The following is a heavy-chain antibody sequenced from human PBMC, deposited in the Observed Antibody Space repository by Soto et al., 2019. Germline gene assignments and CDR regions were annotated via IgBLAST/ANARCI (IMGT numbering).Heavy chain of an antibody. V-gene: IGHV4-59*01. Sequence: SLTCTVSGGSNSNYYWSWIRQPPGKGLEWIGNIYYSGNTNSNPSLKSRVTISVDTPKSQFSLKLSSVTAADTAVYYCASRYGDNDYWGQGTLVTVPS. J-gene: IGHJ4*02. CDR3: ASRYGDNDY. D-gene: IGHD4-17*01. CDR2: IYYSGNT. CDR1: GGSNSNYY.